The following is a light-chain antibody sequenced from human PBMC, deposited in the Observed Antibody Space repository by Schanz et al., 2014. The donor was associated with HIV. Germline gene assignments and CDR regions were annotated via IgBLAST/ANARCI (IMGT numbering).Light chain of an antibody. CDR3: QQSYSTPT. Sequence: DIQMTQSPSSQSASVGDRVTITCRASQDIGNDLGWYQQKPGQAPKRLIYAASKLQSGVPSRFSGSGSGTDFTLTISSLQPEDFATYYCQQSYSTPTFGQGTRLEIK. J-gene: IGKJ5*01. CDR1: QDIGND. V-gene: IGKV1-39*01. CDR2: AAS.